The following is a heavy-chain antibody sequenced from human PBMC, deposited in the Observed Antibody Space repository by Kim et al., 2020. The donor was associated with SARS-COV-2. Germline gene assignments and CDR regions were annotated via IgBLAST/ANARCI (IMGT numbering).Heavy chain of an antibody. V-gene: IGHV1-46*01. CDR2: INPNDGST. J-gene: IGHJ4*02. CDR1: GYTFINYY. Sequence: ASVKVSCKASGYTFINYYMHWVRQAPGQGLEWMGIINPNDGSTSHAKKFQGRVTVTRDTSTKTVYMEVSGLRSDDTAVYYCATVNCVGGSCYLFDYWGQG. D-gene: IGHD5-12*01. CDR3: ATVNCVGGSCYLFDY.